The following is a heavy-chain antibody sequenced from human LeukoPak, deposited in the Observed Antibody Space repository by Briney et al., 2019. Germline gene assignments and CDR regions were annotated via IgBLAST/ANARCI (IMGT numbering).Heavy chain of an antibody. J-gene: IGHJ4*02. D-gene: IGHD2-2*01. CDR2: INTDGSST. CDR1: GFTFSSYW. Sequence: PGGSLRLSCAASGFTFSSYWMHWVRQAPGKGLVWVSPINTDGSSTSYADSVKGRFTISRDNAKNTLYLQMNSLRAEDTAVYYCARVVGGGQLLWRGYFDYWGQGTLVTVSS. CDR3: ARVVGGGQLLWRGYFDY. V-gene: IGHV3-74*01.